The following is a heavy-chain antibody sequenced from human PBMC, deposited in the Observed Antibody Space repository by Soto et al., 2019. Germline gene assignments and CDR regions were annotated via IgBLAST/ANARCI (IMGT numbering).Heavy chain of an antibody. Sequence: QVQLVQSGAEVKKPGSSVKVSCKASGGTFSSYAISWVRQAPGQGLEWMGGIIPIFGTANYAQKFQGRVTITADKSTSTAYMELSSLRSEDTAVYYCASGRFGEVEMATIGFWFDPWGQGTLVTVSS. CDR1: GGTFSSYA. D-gene: IGHD5-12*01. CDR3: ASGRFGEVEMATIGFWFDP. CDR2: IIPIFGTA. V-gene: IGHV1-69*06. J-gene: IGHJ5*02.